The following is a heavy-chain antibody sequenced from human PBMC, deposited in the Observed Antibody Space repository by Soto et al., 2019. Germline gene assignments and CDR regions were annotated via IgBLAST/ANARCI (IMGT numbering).Heavy chain of an antibody. V-gene: IGHV1-24*01. CDR1: GYTLTELS. Sequence: ASVKVSCKVSGYTLTELSMHWVRQAPGKGLEWMGGFDPEDGETIYAQKFQGRVTMTEDTSTDTAYMELSSLRSEDTAVYYCATSRREKYYFDYWGQGTLVTVSS. CDR2: FDPEDGET. CDR3: ATSRREKYYFDY. J-gene: IGHJ4*02.